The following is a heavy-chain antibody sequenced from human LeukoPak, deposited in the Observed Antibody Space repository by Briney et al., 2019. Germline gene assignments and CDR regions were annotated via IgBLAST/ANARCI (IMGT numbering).Heavy chain of an antibody. D-gene: IGHD3-22*01. CDR2: ISYDGSNK. CDR3: ARDTYYYDSSGYYYPGGSDC. V-gene: IGHV3-30*03. Sequence: PGRSLRLSCAASGFTFSRYGMHWVRQAPGKGLEWEAVISYDGSNKYYADSVKGRFTISRDNAKNSLYLQMNSLRAEDTAVYYCARDTYYYDSSGYYYPGGSDCWGQGTLVTVSS. CDR1: GFTFSRYG. J-gene: IGHJ4*02.